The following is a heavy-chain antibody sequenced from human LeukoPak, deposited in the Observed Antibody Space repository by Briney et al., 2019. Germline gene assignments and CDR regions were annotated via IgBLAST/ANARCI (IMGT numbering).Heavy chain of an antibody. CDR1: GFTVSGNY. D-gene: IGHD3-10*01. CDR3: ARDRGVGNWYFGL. V-gene: IGHV3-53*01. Sequence: GGSLRLSCAASGFTVSGNYMSWVRQAPGKGLEWVSVIYSGGTTYYADSVKGRFTISRDNSKNTLYLQMNSLRAEDTAVYYCARDRGVGNWYFGLWGRGTLVIVSS. CDR2: IYSGGTT. J-gene: IGHJ2*01.